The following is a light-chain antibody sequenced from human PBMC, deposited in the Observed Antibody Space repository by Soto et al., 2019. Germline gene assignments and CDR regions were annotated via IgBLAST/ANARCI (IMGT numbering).Light chain of an antibody. V-gene: IGLV2-23*01. Sequence: QSALTQPPSVSGSPGQTITISCTGTSSDVGRYNLVSWYQQHPGKAPKLMIFEDNERPSGVSNRFSGSKSANTASLTISGVQTEDEAHYYCRFYAGGASVVFGGGTKLTVL. CDR3: RFYAGGASVV. CDR2: EDN. J-gene: IGLJ2*01. CDR1: SSDVGRYNL.